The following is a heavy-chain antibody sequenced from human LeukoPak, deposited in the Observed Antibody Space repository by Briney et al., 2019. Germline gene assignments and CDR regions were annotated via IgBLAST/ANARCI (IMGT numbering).Heavy chain of an antibody. CDR3: ARDYLLGYCSGGSCSERDY. Sequence: SETLSPTCTVSGVSISSSNSYWGWIRQPPGKGLEWIGSNSGNTYYNASLKSQVSISIDTSKNQFSLRLTSVTAADTAVYYCARDYLLGYCSGGSCSERDYWGQGTLVTVSS. CDR2: NSGNT. J-gene: IGHJ4*02. CDR1: GVSISSSNSY. V-gene: IGHV4-39*02. D-gene: IGHD2-15*01.